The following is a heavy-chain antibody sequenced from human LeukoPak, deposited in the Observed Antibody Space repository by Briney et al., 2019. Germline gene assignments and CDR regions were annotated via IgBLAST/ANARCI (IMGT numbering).Heavy chain of an antibody. V-gene: IGHV1-69*01. CDR1: GGTFSSYA. D-gene: IGHD5-18*01. J-gene: IGHJ3*02. Sequence: SVKVSCKASGGTFSSYAISWVRQAHGQGLEWMGWIIPIFGTANYAQKFQGRVTITADESTSTAYMELSSLRSEDTAVYYRARVKVDTAMVDGSGAFDIWGQGTMVTVSS. CDR3: ARVKVDTAMVDGSGAFDI. CDR2: IIPIFGTA.